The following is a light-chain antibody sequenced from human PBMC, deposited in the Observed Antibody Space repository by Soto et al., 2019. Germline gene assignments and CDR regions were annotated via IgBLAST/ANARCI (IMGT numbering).Light chain of an antibody. CDR2: DVS. J-gene: IGLJ2*01. CDR1: SSDVGGYDY. V-gene: IGLV2-14*03. Sequence: QSVLTQPASVSGSPGQSITISCTGTSSDVGGYDYVSWYQQHPGKAPKLMIYDVSNRPSGVSNRFSGSKSGNTASLTISGLQAEDEADYYCSSYTSSNTLVVFGGGTQVTVL. CDR3: SSYTSSNTLVV.